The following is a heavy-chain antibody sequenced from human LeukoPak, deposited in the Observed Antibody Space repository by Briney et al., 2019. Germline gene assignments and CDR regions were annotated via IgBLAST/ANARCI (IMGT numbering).Heavy chain of an antibody. J-gene: IGHJ6*02. CDR1: GFTFSSYG. V-gene: IGHV3-30*02. D-gene: IGHD6-19*01. CDR3: AKSSVGAVAGKVYYYYGMDV. CDR2: IRYDGSNK. Sequence: PGGSLRLSCAASGFTFSSYGMHWVRQAPGKGLEWVEFIRYDGSNKYYADSVKGRFTISRDNSKNTLYLQMNSLRAEDTAVYYCAKSSVGAVAGKVYYYYGMDVWGQGTTVTVSS.